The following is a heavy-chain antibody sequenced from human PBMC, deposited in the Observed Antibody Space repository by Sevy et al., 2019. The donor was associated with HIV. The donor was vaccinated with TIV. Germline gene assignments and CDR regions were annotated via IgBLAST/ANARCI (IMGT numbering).Heavy chain of an antibody. CDR3: ARDLSSRLYYYGMDV. J-gene: IGHJ6*02. D-gene: IGHD6-13*01. V-gene: IGHV3-53*01. Sequence: GGFLRLSCAASGFTVSSNYMSWVRQAPGKGLEWVSVIYSGGSTYYADSVKGRFTISRDNSKNTLYLQMNSLRAEDTAVYYCARDLSSRLYYYGMDVWGQGTTVTVSS. CDR1: GFTVSSNY. CDR2: IYSGGST.